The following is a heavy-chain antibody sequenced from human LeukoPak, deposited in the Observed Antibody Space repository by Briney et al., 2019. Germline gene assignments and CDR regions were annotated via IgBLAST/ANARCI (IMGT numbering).Heavy chain of an antibody. D-gene: IGHD6-6*01. V-gene: IGHV3-66*02. J-gene: IGHJ4*02. CDR2: IYSGGST. CDR1: GFTVSSNY. CDR3: ASTVDSSSYDY. Sequence: GGSLRLSCAASGFTVSSNYMSWVRQALGKGLEWVSVIYSGGSTYYADSVKGRFTISRDNSKNTLYLQMNSLRAEDTAVYYCASTVDSSSYDYWGQGTLVTVSS.